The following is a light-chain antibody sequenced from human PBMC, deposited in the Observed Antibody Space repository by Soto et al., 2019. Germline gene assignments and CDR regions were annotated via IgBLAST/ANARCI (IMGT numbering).Light chain of an antibody. CDR1: SSDIGGSNY. CDR3: CSYAGSYTWV. CDR2: DVS. V-gene: IGLV2-11*01. Sequence: QSVLTQPRSVSGSPGQSVTISCTGSSSDIGGSNYVSWYQQDPGKAPKVMIYDVSKRPSGVPDRFSGSKSGNTASLTISGLQAEDEAEYFCCSYAGSYTWVFGGGTQLTVL. J-gene: IGLJ3*02.